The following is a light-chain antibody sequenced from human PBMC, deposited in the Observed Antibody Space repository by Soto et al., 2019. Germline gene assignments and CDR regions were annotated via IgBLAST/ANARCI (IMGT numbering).Light chain of an antibody. CDR2: DVS. J-gene: IGLJ1*01. CDR1: SSDVGAYKY. V-gene: IGLV2-14*01. CDR3: SSYTTSNTHV. Sequence: QSALTQPASVSGSPGQSITISCTGTSSDVGAYKYVSWYQQHPGKVPKLMIYDVSNRPSGVSDRFSGSKSGNTASLTISGLQPEDEADYYCSSYTTSNTHVFGTGTKLTVL.